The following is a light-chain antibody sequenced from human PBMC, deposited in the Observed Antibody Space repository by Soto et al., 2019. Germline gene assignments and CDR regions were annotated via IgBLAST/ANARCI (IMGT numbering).Light chain of an antibody. J-gene: IGLJ2*01. Sequence: QSALTQPASVSGSPGQSITMSCTGSSSDVGTYNYVSWYQHHPGRAPKLIIYEVRNRPSGVSDRFSGSKSGNTASLTISGLQAEDEADYYCTLYISSSLFFGGGTKLTVL. CDR1: SSDVGTYNY. CDR3: TLYISSSLF. V-gene: IGLV2-14*01. CDR2: EVR.